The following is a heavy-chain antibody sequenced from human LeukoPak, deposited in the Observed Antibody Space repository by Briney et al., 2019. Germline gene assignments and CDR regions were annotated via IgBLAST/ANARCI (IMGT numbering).Heavy chain of an antibody. D-gene: IGHD6-13*01. CDR3: ASRPGSSTSWYHFDN. CDR2: FFSTGRT. CDR1: GGSVNSSNHH. Sequence: SETLSLTCNVSGGSVNSSNHHWAWIRQSPGMGLEWVGTFFSTGRTSQNPDPSLKGRVTLSVDTSTNQFSLQLRSLTAADTAIFYCASRPGSSTSWYHFDNWGQGTLVTVSS. V-gene: IGHV4-39*01. J-gene: IGHJ4*02.